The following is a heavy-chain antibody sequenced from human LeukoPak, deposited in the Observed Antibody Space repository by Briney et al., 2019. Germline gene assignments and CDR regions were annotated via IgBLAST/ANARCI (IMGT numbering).Heavy chain of an antibody. CDR1: GYTFTTYD. V-gene: IGHV1-8*01. CDR2: MNPNSGNT. CDR3: ARGGGGCTSTTCYGGGKYYFYGMDL. D-gene: IGHD2-2*01. Sequence: ASVKVSCKAFGYTFTTYDINWVRQAPGPGLEWMGWMNPNSGNTGYAQKFQGRVTMTRNTSINTASMELSSLRSDDTAVYYCARGGGGCTSTTCYGGGKYYFYGMDLWGQGTTVTVFS. J-gene: IGHJ6*02.